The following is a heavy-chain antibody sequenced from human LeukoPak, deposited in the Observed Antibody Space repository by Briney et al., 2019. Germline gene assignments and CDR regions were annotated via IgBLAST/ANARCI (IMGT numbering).Heavy chain of an antibody. CDR2: IIPIFGTA. CDR3: ARTYYYDSSGYYQNLFFDY. D-gene: IGHD3-22*01. Sequence: SVKASCKASGGTFSSYAISWVRQAPGQGLEWMGGIIPIFGTANYAQKFQGRVTITTDESTSTAYMELSSLRSEDTAVYYCARTYYYDSSGYYQNLFFDYWGQGTLVTVSS. V-gene: IGHV1-69*05. J-gene: IGHJ4*02. CDR1: GGTFSSYA.